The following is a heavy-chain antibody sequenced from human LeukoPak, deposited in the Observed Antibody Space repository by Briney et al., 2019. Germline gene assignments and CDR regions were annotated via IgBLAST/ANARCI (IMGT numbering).Heavy chain of an antibody. D-gene: IGHD6-13*01. CDR1: GGTFSSYA. J-gene: IGHJ4*02. CDR3: ARETGIAAAGTFDY. V-gene: IGHV1-69*06. Sequence: ASVKVSCKASGGTFSSYAISWVRQAPGQGLEWMGGIIPIFGTANYAQKFQGRVTITADKSTSTAYMELSSLRSEDTAVYYCARETGIAAAGTFDYWGQGTLVTVSS. CDR2: IIPIFGTA.